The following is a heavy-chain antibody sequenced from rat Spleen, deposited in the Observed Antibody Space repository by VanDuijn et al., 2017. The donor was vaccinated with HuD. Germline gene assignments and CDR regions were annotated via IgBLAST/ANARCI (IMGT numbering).Heavy chain of an antibody. V-gene: IGHV5-31*01. D-gene: IGHD4-4*01. CDR2: ITNTGGST. J-gene: IGHJ1*01. Sequence: EVQLVESGGGLIQPGRSLKLSCVASGFTFKNYWMTWIRQAPGKGLEWVASITNTGGSTYYPDSVKGRFTISRDNARNTLNLHMDSLRSEDTAVYYCTRRGYLSDWYFDFWGPGTMVTVSS. CDR3: TRRGYLSDWYFDF. CDR1: GFTFKNYW.